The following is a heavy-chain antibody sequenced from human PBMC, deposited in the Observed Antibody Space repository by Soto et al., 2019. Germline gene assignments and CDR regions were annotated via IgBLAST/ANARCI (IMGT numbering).Heavy chain of an antibody. D-gene: IGHD1-26*01. CDR3: ARHSGSYFRDY. CDR2: IYHSGST. Sequence: SETQSLTYAVSGDSISSSNGWSWVRQPPGKGLEWIGEIYHSGSTNYNPSLKSRVTISVDKSKNQFSLNLNSVTAADTAVYYCARHSGSYFRDYWGQGTLVTVSS. CDR1: GDSISSSNG. J-gene: IGHJ4*02. V-gene: IGHV4-4*02.